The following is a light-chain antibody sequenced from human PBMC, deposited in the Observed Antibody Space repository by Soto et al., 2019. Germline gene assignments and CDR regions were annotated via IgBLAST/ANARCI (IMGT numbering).Light chain of an antibody. J-gene: IGKJ3*01. Sequence: IQMTQSPPSLSASVGDRVTITCRASQDIRNFVAWYQQKPGKAPKLLIYAASTLQSGVPSRFSGSGSGTAFTLTINSLQPEDVATYSCQKYSSVPVFGPGTKVEIK. V-gene: IGKV1-27*01. CDR1: QDIRNF. CDR3: QKYSSVPV. CDR2: AAS.